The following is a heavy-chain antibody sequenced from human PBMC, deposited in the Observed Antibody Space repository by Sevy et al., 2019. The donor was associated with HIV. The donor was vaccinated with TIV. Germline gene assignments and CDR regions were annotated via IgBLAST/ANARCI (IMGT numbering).Heavy chain of an antibody. CDR2: IYPGDSDT. Sequence: GESLKSSCKGSGYSFTNYWIGWVRQMPGKGLEWMGIIYPGDSDTRYSSSFQGQVTISADKSISTAYLQWTSLKASDTAMYYCARRDDSSGPLDYRGQGTLVTVSS. CDR3: ARRDDSSGPLDY. CDR1: GYSFTNYW. D-gene: IGHD3-22*01. V-gene: IGHV5-51*01. J-gene: IGHJ4*02.